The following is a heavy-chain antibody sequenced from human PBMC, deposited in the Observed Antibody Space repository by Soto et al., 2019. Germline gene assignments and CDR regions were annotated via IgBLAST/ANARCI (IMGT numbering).Heavy chain of an antibody. CDR2: ISGSGGST. CDR1: VFTCSSYA. V-gene: IGHV3-23*01. CDR3: AKDLARGYYFDY. J-gene: IGHJ4*02. Sequence: WWSLRLSCSASVFTCSSYAMSWLRQAPGKGLEWVSAISGSGGSTYYADSVKGRFTISRDNSKNTLYLQMNSLRAEDTAVYYCAKDLARGYYFDYWGQGTLVTV.